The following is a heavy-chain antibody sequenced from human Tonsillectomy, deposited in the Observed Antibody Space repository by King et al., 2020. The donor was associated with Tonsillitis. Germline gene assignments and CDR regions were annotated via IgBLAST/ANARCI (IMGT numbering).Heavy chain of an antibody. CDR2: IYHSGST. CDR1: HYSISSGYY. J-gene: IGHJ4*02. CDR3: VRDRGYSNGDFDY. V-gene: IGHV4-38-2*02. Sequence: VQLQESGPGLVKPSDTLSLSCTVSHYSISSGYYWGWIRQPPGKGLEWIVIIYHSGSTNYNPSLKSRVTISVETSKNRLSLKLSSGTAADTAVYFCVRDRGYSNGDFDYWGQGTLVTVSS. D-gene: IGHD5-18*01.